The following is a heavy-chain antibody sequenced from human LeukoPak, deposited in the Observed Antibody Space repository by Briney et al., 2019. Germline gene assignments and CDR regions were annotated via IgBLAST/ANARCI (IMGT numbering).Heavy chain of an antibody. CDR1: GGSISSGSYY. V-gene: IGHV4-61*01. CDR3: ARGGRDDYNPFDY. Sequence: PSETLSLTCTVSGGSISSGSYYWSWIRQPPGKGLEWIGYIYYSGSIDYNPSLKSRVTISVDTSKNQFSLNLSSVTAADTAVYYCARGGRDDYNPFDYWGQGTLVTVSS. D-gene: IGHD5-24*01. CDR2: IYYSGSI. J-gene: IGHJ4*02.